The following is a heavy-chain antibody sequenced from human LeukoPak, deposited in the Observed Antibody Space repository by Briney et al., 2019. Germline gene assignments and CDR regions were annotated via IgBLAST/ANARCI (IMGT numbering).Heavy chain of an antibody. CDR3: ARAYTAMVLDY. Sequence: ASVKVSCKASGDNLTGYYIHWVRQAPGQGLEWMGWINPDTGDTNYAQRFQGRVTMTRDTSISTAYMELSSLRSEDTAVYYCARAYTAMVLDYWAREPWSPSPQ. CDR2: INPDTGDT. CDR1: GDNLTGYY. J-gene: IGHJ4*02. V-gene: IGHV1-2*02. D-gene: IGHD5-18*01.